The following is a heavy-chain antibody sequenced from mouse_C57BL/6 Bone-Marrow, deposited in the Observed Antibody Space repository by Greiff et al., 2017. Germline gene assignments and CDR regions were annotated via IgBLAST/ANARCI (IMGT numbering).Heavy chain of an antibody. CDR1: GFSLTTYG. Sequence: VQLQQSGPGLVQPSQSLSITCTVSGFSLTTYGVHWVRQSPGKGLEWLGVIWSGGTTDYNAAFISSLSFSKDNSKSQVFLKMNSLQAKDTAIYYCARTSYRSYYFDYWGQGTTLTVSS. CDR2: IWSGGTT. J-gene: IGHJ2*01. D-gene: IGHD2-14*01. CDR3: ARTSYRSYYFDY. V-gene: IGHV2-2*02.